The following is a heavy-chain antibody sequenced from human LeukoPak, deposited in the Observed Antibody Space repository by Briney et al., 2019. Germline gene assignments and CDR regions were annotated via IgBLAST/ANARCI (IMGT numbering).Heavy chain of an antibody. CDR1: GFTFSSYA. V-gene: IGHV3-23*01. CDR3: AKDRKAYYYDSSGYYGPT. J-gene: IGHJ5*02. D-gene: IGHD3-22*01. CDR2: ISGSGGTT. Sequence: PGGSLRLSCAASGFTFSSYAMSWVRQAPGKGLEWVSAISGSGGTTYYADSVKGRFTISRDNSKSTLYLQMNSLRAEDTAVYYCAKDRKAYYYDSSGYYGPTWGQGTLVTVSS.